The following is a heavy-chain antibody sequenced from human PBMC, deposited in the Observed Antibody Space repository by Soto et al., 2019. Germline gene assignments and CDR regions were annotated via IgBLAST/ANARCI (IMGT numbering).Heavy chain of an antibody. CDR2: IYYSGST. Sequence: PSETLSLTCSVSGASIYNGGYFWSWIRQPPGKGLEWIGYIYYSGSTNYNPSLKSRVTISVDTSKNQFSLKLSSVTAADTAVYYCAREFRGVRGVTFDAFDIWGQGTMVTVSS. D-gene: IGHD3-10*01. V-gene: IGHV4-61*08. J-gene: IGHJ3*02. CDR3: AREFRGVRGVTFDAFDI. CDR1: GASIYNGGYF.